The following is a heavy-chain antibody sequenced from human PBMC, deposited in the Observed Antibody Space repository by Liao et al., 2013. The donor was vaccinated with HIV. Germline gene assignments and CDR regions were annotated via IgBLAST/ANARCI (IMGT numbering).Heavy chain of an antibody. D-gene: IGHD4-11*01. V-gene: IGHV4-34*01. CDR2: INHGGST. CDR3: ARLIVRFRRQSFLRYMDV. CDR1: GGSFNSYY. Sequence: QVQLQQWGAGLLKPSETLSLTCTVYGGSFNSYYWSWIRQSPGKGLEWMGEINHGGSTKYNPSLKSRLTVSVDLSKNQFALKLTTVTAADTAVYYCARLIVRFRRQSFLRYMDVWGKGTTVTVSS. J-gene: IGHJ6*03.